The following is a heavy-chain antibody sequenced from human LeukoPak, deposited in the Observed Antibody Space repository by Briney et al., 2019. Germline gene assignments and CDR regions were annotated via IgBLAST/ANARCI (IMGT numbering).Heavy chain of an antibody. D-gene: IGHD3-9*01. CDR1: GFSFSSYA. CDR2: ISYDGSNK. CDR3: ASFDGDYYDY. J-gene: IGHJ4*02. Sequence: GGSLRLSCAASGFSFSSYAMHWVRQAPGKGLEWVAVISYDGSNKYYADSVKGRFTISRDNSKNTLYLQMNSLRAEDTAVYYCASFDGDYYDYWGQGTLVTVSS. V-gene: IGHV3-30-3*01.